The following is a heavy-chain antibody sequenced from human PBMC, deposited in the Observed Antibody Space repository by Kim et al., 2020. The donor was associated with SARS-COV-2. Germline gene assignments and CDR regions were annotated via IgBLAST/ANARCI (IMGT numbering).Heavy chain of an antibody. V-gene: IGHV4-30-2*01. D-gene: IGHD4-17*01. CDR3: ARGGASTVTSFWYFDL. CDR1: GGSISSGGYA. Sequence: SETLSLTCRVSGGSISSGGYAWSWLRQAPGKGPEWIGYIYYSGTSHHNPALSRRVTLSIERSKNQITPQLRSVTAADTAVYFCARGGASTVTSFWYFDLWGRGTLVSVSS. J-gene: IGHJ2*01. CDR2: IYYSGTS.